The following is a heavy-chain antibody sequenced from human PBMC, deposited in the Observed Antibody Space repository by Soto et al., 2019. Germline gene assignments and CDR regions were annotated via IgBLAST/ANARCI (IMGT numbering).Heavy chain of an antibody. D-gene: IGHD3-16*01. Sequence: SETLSLTCTVSGGSISSGDNYWICIRQPTGKDLMGIGYIYYSGSTYYHPSLKSRVTISVDTSKNQFSLKLSSVTAADTAVYYCARGYYDYVWGSLRRDSAEYYFDDWGQGTLVTVSS. CDR2: IYYSGST. CDR3: ARGYYDYVWGSLRRDSAEYYFDD. J-gene: IGHJ4*02. CDR1: GGSISSGDNY. V-gene: IGHV4-30-4*01.